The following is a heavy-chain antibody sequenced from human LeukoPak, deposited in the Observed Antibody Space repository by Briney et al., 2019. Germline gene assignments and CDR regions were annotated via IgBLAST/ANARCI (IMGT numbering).Heavy chain of an antibody. V-gene: IGHV3-21*04. D-gene: IGHD3-10*01. J-gene: IGHJ6*03. Sequence: PGGSLRLSCAASGFTFSSYSMNWVRQAPGKGLEWVSSISTSSSYIYYADSVKGRFTISRDNSKNTLYLQMNSLRAEDTAVYYCAKGKKGGYYYYYMDVWGKGTTVTVSS. CDR3: AKGKKGGYYYYYMDV. CDR1: GFTFSSYS. CDR2: ISTSSSYI.